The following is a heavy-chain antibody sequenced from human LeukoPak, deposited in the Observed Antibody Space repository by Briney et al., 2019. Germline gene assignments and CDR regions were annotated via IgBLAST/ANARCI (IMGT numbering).Heavy chain of an antibody. CDR2: IYDSGST. D-gene: IGHD3-22*01. J-gene: IGHJ3*02. Sequence: NPSGTLSLTCAVSGVSISSSHWWSWVRQPPGKGLEWIGEIYDSGSTNYNPSLKSRVNISVDKSKNQFSLILSSMTAADTAVYYCASRDYYDSSAYPYDAFDIWGQGTMVTVSS. CDR3: ASRDYYDSSAYPYDAFDI. CDR1: GVSISSSHW. V-gene: IGHV4-4*02.